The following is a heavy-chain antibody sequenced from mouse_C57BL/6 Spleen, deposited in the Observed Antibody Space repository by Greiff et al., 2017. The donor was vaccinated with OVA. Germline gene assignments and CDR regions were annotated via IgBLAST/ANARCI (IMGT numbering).Heavy chain of an antibody. CDR2: INPNNGGT. V-gene: IGHV1-22*01. Sequence: EVQLQQSGPELVKPGASVKMSCKASGYTFTDYNMHWVKQSHGKSLEWIGYINPNNGGTSYNQKFKGKATLTVNKSSSTAYMELRSLTSEDSAVYYCARSRLGQAWFAYWGQGTLVTVSA. J-gene: IGHJ3*01. CDR1: GYTFTDYN. CDR3: ARSRLGQAWFAY. D-gene: IGHD4-1*01.